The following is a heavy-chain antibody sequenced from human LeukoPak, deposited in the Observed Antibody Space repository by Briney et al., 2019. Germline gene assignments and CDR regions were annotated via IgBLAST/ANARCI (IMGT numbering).Heavy chain of an antibody. CDR2: IYHSGST. Sequence: PAETLSLTCALSGYSMSSGEYWGWIRQRPGKGLGRIRSIYHSGSTYYNPSLKSQVTISVDGSKNQFSRKLSSVTAADTAVYYCARGGYYYYYMDVWGKGTTVTVSS. J-gene: IGHJ6*03. V-gene: IGHV4-38-2*01. CDR3: ARGGYYYYYMDV. CDR1: GYSMSSGEY. D-gene: IGHD3-16*01.